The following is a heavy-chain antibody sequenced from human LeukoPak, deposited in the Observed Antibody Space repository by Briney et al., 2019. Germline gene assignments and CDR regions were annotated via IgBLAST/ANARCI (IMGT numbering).Heavy chain of an antibody. D-gene: IGHD6-6*01. Sequence: PGRSLRLSCAASGFTFSNYGMHWVRQAPGKGLDWVAIIWDDGSNKCYADSAKGRFTISRDNSNNMLYLQMNSLRAEDTAVYYCAKEVYASIAARPGLLLFDYWGQGTLVTVSS. CDR3: AKEVYASIAARPGLLLFDY. CDR2: IWDDGSNK. J-gene: IGHJ4*02. V-gene: IGHV3-33*06. CDR1: GFTFSNYG.